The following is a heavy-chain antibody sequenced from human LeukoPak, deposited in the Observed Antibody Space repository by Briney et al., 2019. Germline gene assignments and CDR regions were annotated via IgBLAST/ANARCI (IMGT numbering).Heavy chain of an antibody. J-gene: IGHJ6*02. Sequence: PGGSLRLSCAASGFTFSNYAMSWVRQAPGKGLEWVSGISGSASSTYYADSVKGRFTISRDNSKNTLYLQMNSLRAEDTAVYYCAKDSAVPGYYYYGMDVWGQGTTVTVSS. CDR3: AKDSAVPGYYYYGMDV. CDR2: ISGSASST. V-gene: IGHV3-23*01. CDR1: GFTFSNYA. D-gene: IGHD1-26*01.